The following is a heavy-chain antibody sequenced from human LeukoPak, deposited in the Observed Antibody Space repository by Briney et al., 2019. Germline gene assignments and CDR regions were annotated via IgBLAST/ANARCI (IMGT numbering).Heavy chain of an antibody. CDR3: ARHPQARSSTSSATSYFDY. Sequence: SETLSLTCAVYGESFSGYYWSWIRQPPGKGLEWIGEINHSGNTNYNPSLKSRVTISVDTSKNQFSLNLNSVTAADTAVYYCARHPQARSSTSSATSYFDYWGQGTLVTVSS. J-gene: IGHJ4*02. CDR1: GESFSGYY. V-gene: IGHV4-34*01. CDR2: INHSGNT. D-gene: IGHD2-2*01.